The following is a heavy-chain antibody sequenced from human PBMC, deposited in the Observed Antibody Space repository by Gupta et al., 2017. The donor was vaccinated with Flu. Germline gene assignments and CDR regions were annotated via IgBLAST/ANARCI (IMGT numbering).Heavy chain of an antibody. CDR1: GASNTFSGCSFSNGDNH. V-gene: IGHV4-30-4*01. Sequence: QVQLQESGPGPVKPSQTLSLTCSVSGASNTFSGCSFSNGDNHRTWIRQPPGKGLKWIGSLYYTGSTYYNPSLKNRVTISVDTSKNQFSLKLNSVAAADTAVYYCAKTGRTSWFDPWGQGSLVTVSS. CDR2: LYYTGST. J-gene: IGHJ5*02. CDR3: AKTGRTSWFDP. D-gene: IGHD3-9*01.